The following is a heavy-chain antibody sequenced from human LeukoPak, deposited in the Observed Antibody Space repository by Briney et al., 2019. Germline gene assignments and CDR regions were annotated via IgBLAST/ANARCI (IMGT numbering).Heavy chain of an antibody. CDR1: GFTFSRYA. Sequence: GGSLRLSCAASGFTFSRYAIHWVRQAPGKGLDRVAVISYDGTTKYYADSVQGRFTISRDNSKNTLYLQMSSLRAEDTAVYYCAREGVRGVTFDIWGQGTMVTVSS. CDR2: ISYDGTTK. V-gene: IGHV3-30*04. D-gene: IGHD3-10*01. CDR3: AREGVRGVTFDI. J-gene: IGHJ3*02.